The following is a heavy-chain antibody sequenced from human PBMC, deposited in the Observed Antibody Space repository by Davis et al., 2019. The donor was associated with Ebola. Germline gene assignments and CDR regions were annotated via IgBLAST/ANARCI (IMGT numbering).Heavy chain of an antibody. CDR3: ARGGGPWEQSWFDP. CDR2: VIYSGST. Sequence: PSETLSLTCTVSGGSISRHHWSWIRQSPGKGLEWIGYVIYSGSTDYNPSLKSRVTISIDTFRNQFTLKLNSVTAADTAVYSCARGGGPWEQSWFDPWGQGIPVTVSS. V-gene: IGHV4-59*11. D-gene: IGHD1/OR15-1a*01. CDR1: GGSISRHH. J-gene: IGHJ5*02.